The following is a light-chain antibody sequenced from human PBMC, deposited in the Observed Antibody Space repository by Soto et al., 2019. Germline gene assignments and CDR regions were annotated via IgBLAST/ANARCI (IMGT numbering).Light chain of an antibody. CDR1: QSVSTY. J-gene: IGKJ5*01. CDR2: DAS. V-gene: IGKV3-11*01. CDR3: QQRGDWPPVT. Sequence: EIVLTQSPATLSLSEGERATLSCRASQSVSTYLAWYQQKPGQAPRLLIYDASNRATGIPARFSGSGSGTDFTLTISSLEPGDFAVYYCQQRGDWPPVTFGQGTRLDIK.